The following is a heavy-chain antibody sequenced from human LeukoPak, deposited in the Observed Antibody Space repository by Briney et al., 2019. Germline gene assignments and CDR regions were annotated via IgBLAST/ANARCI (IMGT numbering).Heavy chain of an antibody. CDR2: INREGCTT. J-gene: IGHJ4*02. CDR1: GFTFGDYY. V-gene: IGHV3-43*01. Sequence: GGSLRLSCVAWGFTFGDYYMHWVRQAPGKGLEWVSHINREGCTTYYADSVKGRFTISRANSKTSLYLQMNSLRTEATASYYYVKEKLGSTWCTFAYWGQGTLVTASS. D-gene: IGHD6-6*01. CDR3: VKEKLGSTWCTFAY.